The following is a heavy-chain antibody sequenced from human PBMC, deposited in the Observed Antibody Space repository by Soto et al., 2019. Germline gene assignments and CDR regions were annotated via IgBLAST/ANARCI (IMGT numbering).Heavy chain of an antibody. CDR1: GGSVSSTNHY. V-gene: IGHV4-39*01. J-gene: IGHJ4*02. Sequence: PSETLSLTCTVSGGSVSSTNHYWGWIRQPPGKGLEWIGDIYYSGMTRYNPSLKSRVTISVDTSRDQFSLKLSSVTAADTAVYCCARNGYYYDSTGYYYFVWGQGTLVTVSS. CDR2: IYYSGMT. D-gene: IGHD3-22*01. CDR3: ARNGYYYDSTGYYYFV.